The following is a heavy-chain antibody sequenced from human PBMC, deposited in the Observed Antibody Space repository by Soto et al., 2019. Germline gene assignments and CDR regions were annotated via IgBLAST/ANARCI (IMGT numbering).Heavy chain of an antibody. CDR1: GFTFSSYV. V-gene: IGHV3-23*01. Sequence: EVQVSESGGDLVQPGGSLRLSCALSGFTFSSYVMTWVRQAPGKGLEWVSSISGSGGSTFYADSVKGRFTISRDNSKNTLYLQMNSLRAEDTALYYCASLAFCGQGTLVTVSS. J-gene: IGHJ4*02. CDR2: ISGSGGST. CDR3: ASLAF.